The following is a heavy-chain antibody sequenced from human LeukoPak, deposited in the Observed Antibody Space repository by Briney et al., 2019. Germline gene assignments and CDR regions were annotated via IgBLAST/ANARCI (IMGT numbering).Heavy chain of an antibody. Sequence: SETLSLTCTVSGGSIGSYYWSWIRQPPGKGLEWIGSIYYSGSTNYNPSLKSRVTISVDTSKNQFSLKLSSVTAADTAVYYCAREQRGLWFGELSGWFDPWGQGTLVTVSS. CDR1: GGSIGSYY. CDR3: AREQRGLWFGELSGWFDP. CDR2: IYYSGST. D-gene: IGHD3-10*01. V-gene: IGHV4-59*01. J-gene: IGHJ5*02.